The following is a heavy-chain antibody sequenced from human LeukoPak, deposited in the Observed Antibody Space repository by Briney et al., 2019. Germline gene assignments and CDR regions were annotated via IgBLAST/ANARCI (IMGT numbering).Heavy chain of an antibody. CDR1: GYTFTSSG. V-gene: IGHV1-69*13. Sequence: RASVKVSCKASGYTFTSSGFSWVRQAPGQGLEWMGGIIPIFGTANYAQKFQGRVTITADESTSTAYMELSSLRSEDTAVYYCARVPYCSDNNCRDYWGQGTLVTVSS. J-gene: IGHJ4*02. D-gene: IGHD2-15*01. CDR2: IIPIFGTA. CDR3: ARVPYCSDNNCRDY.